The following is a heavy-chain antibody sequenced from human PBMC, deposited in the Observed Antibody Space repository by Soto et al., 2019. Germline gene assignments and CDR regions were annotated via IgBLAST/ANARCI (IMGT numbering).Heavy chain of an antibody. J-gene: IGHJ4*02. D-gene: IGHD3-10*01. V-gene: IGHV4-34*02. CDR1: GGSSSEDY. CDR3: ARGGGAAPGY. CDR2: INHSGST. Sequence: QVQLQQWGAGLLKPSETLSLTCAVYGGSSSEDYWSWVRQPPGKGLEWIGEINHSGSTSYNSSLKSRVAVSVDTSKNQFYLKLSSVTAADTAVYYWARGGGAAPGYWGQGTLVTVSS.